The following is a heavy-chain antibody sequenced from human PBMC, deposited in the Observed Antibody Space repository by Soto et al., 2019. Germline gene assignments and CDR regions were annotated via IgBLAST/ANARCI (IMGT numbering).Heavy chain of an antibody. Sequence: ASVKVSCKASGYTFTGYYMHCVRQAPGQGLEWMGWINPNSGGTNYAQKFQGWVTMTRDTSISTAYMELSRLRSDDTAVYYCARATGEDYYYGMDVWGQGTTVTVSS. D-gene: IGHD4-4*01. CDR3: ARATGEDYYYGMDV. CDR1: GYTFTGYY. V-gene: IGHV1-2*04. CDR2: INPNSGGT. J-gene: IGHJ6*02.